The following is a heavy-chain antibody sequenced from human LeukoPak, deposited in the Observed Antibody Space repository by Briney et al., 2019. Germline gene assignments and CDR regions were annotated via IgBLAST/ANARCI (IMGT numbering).Heavy chain of an antibody. CDR3: AVFRDIVVVPAAGRDYGMDV. D-gene: IGHD2-2*01. J-gene: IGHJ6*02. CDR1: GYTFTGYY. V-gene: IGHV1-2*02. Sequence: ASVKVSCKASGYTFTGYYMHWVRQAPGQGLEWMGWINQNSGGTNYAQKFQGRVTMTRDTSISTAYMELSRLRSDDTAVYYCAVFRDIVVVPAAGRDYGMDVWGQGTTVTVSS. CDR2: INQNSGGT.